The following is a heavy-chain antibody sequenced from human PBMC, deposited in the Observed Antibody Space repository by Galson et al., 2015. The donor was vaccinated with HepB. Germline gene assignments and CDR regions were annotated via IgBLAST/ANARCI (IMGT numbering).Heavy chain of an antibody. V-gene: IGHV3-11*06. Sequence: SLRLSCAASGFTFSDYYMSWIRQAPGKGLEWVSYISSSSSYTNYADSVKGRFTISRDNAKNSLYLQMNSLRAEDTAVYYCAREGTDFTRSTRGHAFDIWGQGTMVTVSS. D-gene: IGHD2-2*01. CDR3: AREGTDFTRSTRGHAFDI. CDR1: GFTFSDYY. J-gene: IGHJ3*02. CDR2: ISSSSSYT.